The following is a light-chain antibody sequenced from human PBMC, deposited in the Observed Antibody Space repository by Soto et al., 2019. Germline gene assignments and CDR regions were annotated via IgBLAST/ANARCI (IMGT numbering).Light chain of an antibody. V-gene: IGKV1-39*01. J-gene: IGKJ1*01. CDR3: QQSYSTPWT. CDR2: AAS. Sequence: DIQMTQSPSSLSASVGDRVTITCRASQSISSYLNWYQQKPGKAPKLLIYAASSLQSGVPSRFSGSGSGTDIPLTISSLQPEDFATYYWQQSYSTPWTCGQGTKVEIK. CDR1: QSISSY.